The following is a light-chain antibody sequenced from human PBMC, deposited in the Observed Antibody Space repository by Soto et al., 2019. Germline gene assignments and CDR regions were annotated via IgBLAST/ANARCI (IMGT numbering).Light chain of an antibody. CDR3: QQRSNWPWT. V-gene: IGKV3-11*01. CDR1: QSVSSY. J-gene: IGKJ1*01. CDR2: DAS. Sequence: EIVLTQSPATLSLYPGERATLSCRASQSVSSYLAWYQQKPGQAPRLLIYDASNRATGIPARFSGSGSGTDFTPTISSLEPEDFAVYYCQQRSNWPWTFGQGTKVDIK.